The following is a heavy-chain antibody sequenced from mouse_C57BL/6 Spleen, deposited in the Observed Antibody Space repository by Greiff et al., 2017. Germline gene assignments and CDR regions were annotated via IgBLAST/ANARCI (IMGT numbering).Heavy chain of an antibody. V-gene: IGHV1-69*01. Sequence: QVHVKQPGAELVMPGASVKLSCKASGYTFTSYWMHWVKQRPGQGLEWIGEIDPSDSYTNDNQKFKGKATLTVDKSSSTAYMQLSSLTSEDSAVYYCARSLVCYYFDYRGQGTTLTVSS. CDR3: ARSLVCYYFDY. CDR1: GYTFTSYW. D-gene: IGHD2-2*01. J-gene: IGHJ2*01. CDR2: IDPSDSYT.